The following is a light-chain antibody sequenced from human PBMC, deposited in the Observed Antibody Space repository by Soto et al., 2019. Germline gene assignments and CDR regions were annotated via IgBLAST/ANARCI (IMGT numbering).Light chain of an antibody. CDR3: QVWDSTSDHYV. CDR1: NIGSKS. V-gene: IGLV3-21*02. J-gene: IGLJ1*01. CDR2: DGS. Sequence: SYELTQPASVSVAPGQTARIPCGGDNIGSKSVYWYQQKPGQAPVVVVYDGSDRPSGIPERFSGSNSGTTATLTISRVEAGDEADYSCQVWDSTSDHYVFGAGTQVTVL.